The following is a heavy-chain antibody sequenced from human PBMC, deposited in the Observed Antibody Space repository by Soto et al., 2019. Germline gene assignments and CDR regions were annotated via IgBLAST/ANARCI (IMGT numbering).Heavy chain of an antibody. CDR3: ASLGYCSSTSCYGSFDY. CDR1: GGSISSGGYY. CDR2: IYYSGST. V-gene: IGHV4-31*03. J-gene: IGHJ4*02. D-gene: IGHD2-2*01. Sequence: SETLSLTCTVSGGSISSGGYYRSWIRQHPGKGLEWIGYIYYSGSTYYNPSLKSRVTISVDTSKNQFSLKLSSVTAADTAVYYCASLGYCSSTSCYGSFDYWGQGTLVTVSS.